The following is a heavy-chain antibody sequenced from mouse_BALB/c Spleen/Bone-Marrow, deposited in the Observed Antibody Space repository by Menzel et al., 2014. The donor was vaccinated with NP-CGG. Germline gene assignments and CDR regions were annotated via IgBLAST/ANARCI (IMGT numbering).Heavy chain of an antibody. CDR3: ARDDGYYVYWYFDV. V-gene: IGHV5-6-3*01. D-gene: IGHD2-3*01. Sequence: EVKLVESGGGLVQPGGSLKLSCAASGFTFSRYGMSWVRQTPDKRLVLVATMNSNGDSTYYPDSVKGRFNISRDNAKNTLYLQMSSLKSEDSAMYYCARDDGYYVYWYFDVWGAGATVTVSS. CDR2: MNSNGDST. CDR1: GFTFSRYG. J-gene: IGHJ1*01.